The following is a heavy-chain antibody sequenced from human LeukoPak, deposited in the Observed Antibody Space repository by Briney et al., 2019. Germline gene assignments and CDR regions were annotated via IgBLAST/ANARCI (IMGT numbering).Heavy chain of an antibody. CDR2: ISAYNGNT. CDR1: GYTFTSYG. V-gene: IGHV1-18*01. D-gene: IGHD3-22*01. J-gene: IGHJ4*02. CDR3: ARVQQYYYDSRPVDY. Sequence: ASVKVSCKASGYTFTSYGISWVRQAPGQGLEWMGWISAYNGNTNYAQRLQGRVTMTTDTSTSTAYMELRSLRSDDTAVYYCARVQQYYYDSRPVDYWGQGTLVTVSS.